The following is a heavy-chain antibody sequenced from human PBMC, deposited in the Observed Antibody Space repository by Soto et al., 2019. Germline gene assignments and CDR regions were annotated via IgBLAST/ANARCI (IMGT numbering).Heavy chain of an antibody. J-gene: IGHJ6*02. D-gene: IGHD5-18*01. CDR1: AGTPRRRTYL. CDR2: IYYSGST. Sequence: VSAGTPRRRTYLGGWIRHHTKKGLEWIGSIYYSGSTYYNPSLKSRVTISVDTSKNQFSLKLSSVTAADTAVYYCARHGTAMVCYYYGMDVWGQGTTVT. CDR3: ARHGTAMVCYYYGMDV. V-gene: IGHV4-39*01.